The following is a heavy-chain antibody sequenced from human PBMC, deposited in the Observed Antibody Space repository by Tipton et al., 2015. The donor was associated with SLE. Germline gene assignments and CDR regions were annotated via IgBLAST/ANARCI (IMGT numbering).Heavy chain of an antibody. CDR2: INPNSGNT. CDR1: GYTFTSYG. Sequence: QLVQSGAEVKKPGASVKVSCKASGYTFTSYGISWVRQATGQGLEWMGWINPNSGNTGYAQKFQGRVTMTRNTSISTAYMELSSLRSEDTAVYYCARVGIDYYYMDVWGKGTTVTVSS. V-gene: IGHV1-8*02. CDR3: ARVGIDYYYMDV. D-gene: IGHD1-26*01. J-gene: IGHJ6*03.